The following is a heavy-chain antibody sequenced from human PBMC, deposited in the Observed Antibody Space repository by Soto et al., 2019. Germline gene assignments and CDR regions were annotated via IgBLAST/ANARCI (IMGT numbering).Heavy chain of an antibody. D-gene: IGHD3-10*02. J-gene: IGHJ4*02. CDR1: VGTFSSYT. CDR3: ARGPITMIGYYFDY. Sequence: ASVKVSCKASVGTFSSYTISCVRHSQGQRLEWMGWINAGNGNTKYSQKFQGRVTITRDTSANTAYMELSSLRSEDTAVYYCARGPITMIGYYFDYWGQGTLVTVSS. CDR2: INAGNGNT. V-gene: IGHV1-3*01.